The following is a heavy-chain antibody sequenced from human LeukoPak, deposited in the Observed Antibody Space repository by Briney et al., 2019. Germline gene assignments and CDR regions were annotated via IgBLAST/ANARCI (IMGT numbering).Heavy chain of an antibody. J-gene: IGHJ4*02. V-gene: IGHV3-23*01. CDR3: GRDPSRIAAGRCDY. CDR1: GLSFSSYT. Sequence: GGSLRLSCAASGLSFSSYTMSWVRQAPGKGLEGVSGISHSGDSPYYADSVKGRFTIPRDNSKNTLFLQMDSLSAEDTAVYYCGRDPSRIAAGRCDYWGQGTRVTVSS. CDR2: ISHSGDSP. D-gene: IGHD6-13*01.